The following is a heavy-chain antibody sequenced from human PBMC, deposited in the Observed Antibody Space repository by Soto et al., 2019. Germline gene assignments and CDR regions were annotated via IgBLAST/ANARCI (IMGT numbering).Heavy chain of an antibody. V-gene: IGHV1-46*01. CDR3: ARDAPYSNYVPLGDY. D-gene: IGHD4-4*01. J-gene: IGHJ4*02. CDR1: GYTFTSYY. Sequence: ASVKVSCKASGYTFTSYYMHWVRQAPGQGLEWMGIINPSGGSTSYAQKFQGRVTMTRDTSTSTVCMELSSLRSEDTAVYYCARDAPYSNYVPLGDYWGQGTLVTVSS. CDR2: INPSGGST.